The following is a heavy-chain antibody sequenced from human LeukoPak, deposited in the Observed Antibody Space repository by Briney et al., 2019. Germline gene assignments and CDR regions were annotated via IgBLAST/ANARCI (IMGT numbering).Heavy chain of an antibody. CDR3: ARCIAVAGRVYYYYYGMDV. D-gene: IGHD6-19*01. CDR1: GGSISIYY. J-gene: IGHJ6*02. V-gene: IGHV4-4*07. Sequence: PSETLSLTCTVSGGSISIYYWSWIRQPAGKGLEWIGRIYTSGSTNYNPSLKSRVTMSVDTSKNQFSLKLSSVTAADTAVYYCARCIAVAGRVYYYYYGMDVWGQGTTVTVSS. CDR2: IYTSGST.